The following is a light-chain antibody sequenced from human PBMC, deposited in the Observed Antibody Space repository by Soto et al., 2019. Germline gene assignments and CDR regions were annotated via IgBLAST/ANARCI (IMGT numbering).Light chain of an antibody. V-gene: IGLV2-14*01. J-gene: IGLJ1*01. Sequence: QSALTQPASVSGSPGQSITISCTGTSSDVGGYNYVSWYQQHTGKAPKLMIYEVSNRPSGVSDRFSGSKSGNTASLTISGLQAEDEGDYYCGSYTSSLYVFGTGTKVTVL. CDR2: EVS. CDR3: GSYTSSLYV. CDR1: SSDVGGYNY.